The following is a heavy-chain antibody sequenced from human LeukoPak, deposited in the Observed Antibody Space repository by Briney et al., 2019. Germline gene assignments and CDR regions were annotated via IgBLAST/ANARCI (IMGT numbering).Heavy chain of an antibody. D-gene: IGHD3-10*01. CDR2: IYYSGST. CDR1: GGSISSYY. V-gene: IGHV4-59*01. Sequence: SETLSLTCTVSGGSISSYYWSWIRQPPGKGLEWIGYIYYSGSTNYNPSLKSRVTISVDTSKNQFSLKLSSVTAADTAVYYCARGRDYYGSGDPGFDPWGQGTLVTVSS. J-gene: IGHJ5*02. CDR3: ARGRDYYGSGDPGFDP.